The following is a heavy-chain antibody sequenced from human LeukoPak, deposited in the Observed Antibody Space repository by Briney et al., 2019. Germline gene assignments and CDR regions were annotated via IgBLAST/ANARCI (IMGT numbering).Heavy chain of an antibody. CDR3: ARDRGSGHASDY. CDR1: GGSMSSYY. V-gene: IGHV4-59*01. J-gene: IGHJ4*02. D-gene: IGHD3-10*01. Sequence: SETLSLTCTVSGGSMSSYYWSWIRQPPGKGLEWIGYIYYSGSTNYNPSLKSRVTISVDTSKNQFSLKLSSVTAADTAVYYCARDRGSGHASDYWGQGTLVTVSS. CDR2: IYYSGST.